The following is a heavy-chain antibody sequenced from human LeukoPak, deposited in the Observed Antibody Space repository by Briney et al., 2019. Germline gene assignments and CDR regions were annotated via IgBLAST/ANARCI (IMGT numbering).Heavy chain of an antibody. Sequence: GGSLRLSCAASGFTFSTSAMTWVRQSPGKGLEWASGIGNSAGSTYYADSVKGRFTISRDNSKNTLYLQMNSLRDEDTAVYYCAKVGRADDYYFDYWGQGTLVTVSS. CDR3: AKVGRADDYYFDY. CDR2: IGNSAGST. D-gene: IGHD3-3*01. V-gene: IGHV3-23*01. CDR1: GFTFSTSA. J-gene: IGHJ4*02.